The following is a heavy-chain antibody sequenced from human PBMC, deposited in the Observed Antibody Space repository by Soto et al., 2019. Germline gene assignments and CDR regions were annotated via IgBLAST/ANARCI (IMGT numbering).Heavy chain of an antibody. J-gene: IGHJ4*02. CDR3: AKNGQWLATPPEA. D-gene: IGHD6-19*01. V-gene: IGHV3-23*01. CDR1: GFSFGTFV. CDR2: ITDSGYTA. Sequence: EVQLLESGGASVQPGGSLRLSCAASGFSFGTFVMTWFRQAPGGGLERVSSITDSGYTASYAETVEGRFTVSRDNSKNILHRQMNDLRVEDTATYYCAKNGQWLATPPEAWGQGTLVTVSS.